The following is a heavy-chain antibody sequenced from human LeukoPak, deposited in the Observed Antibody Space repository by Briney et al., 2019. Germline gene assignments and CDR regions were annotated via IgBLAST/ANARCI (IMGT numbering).Heavy chain of an antibody. CDR1: GFTFSSYG. V-gene: IGHV3-33*01. J-gene: IGHJ4*02. CDR3: ARDPARYSSSSAACDY. CDR2: IWYDGSNK. Sequence: GRSLRLSCAASGFTFSSYGMHWVRQAPGKGLEWVAVIWYDGSNKYYADSEKGRFTISRDNSKNTLYLQMNSLRAEDTAVYYCARDPARYSSSSAACDYWGQGTLVTVSS. D-gene: IGHD6-6*01.